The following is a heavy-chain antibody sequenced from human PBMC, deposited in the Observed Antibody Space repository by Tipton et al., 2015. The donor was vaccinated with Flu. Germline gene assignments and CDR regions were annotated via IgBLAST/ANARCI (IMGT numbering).Heavy chain of an antibody. D-gene: IGHD3-10*01. V-gene: IGHV4-4*07. CDR3: ARASLPPMVRGVIRYFDL. CDR2: IYTSGST. J-gene: IGHJ2*01. Sequence: LSCTVSGGSISSYYWSWIRQPAGKGLEWIGRIYTSGSTNYNPSLKSRVTMSVDTSKNQFSLKLSSVTAADTAVYYCARASLPPMVRGVIRYFDLWGRGTLVTVSS. CDR1: GGSISSYY.